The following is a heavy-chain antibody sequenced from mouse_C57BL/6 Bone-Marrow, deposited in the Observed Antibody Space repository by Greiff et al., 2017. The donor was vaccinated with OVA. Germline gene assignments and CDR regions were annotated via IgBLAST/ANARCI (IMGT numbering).Heavy chain of an antibody. D-gene: IGHD4-1*01. CDR3: ARHWDGYAMDY. CDR1: GFTFSSYT. V-gene: IGHV5-9*01. CDR2: ISGGGGNT. J-gene: IGHJ4*01. Sequence: EVKLVESGGGLVKPGGSLKLSCAASGFTFSSYTMSWVRQTPEKRLEWVATISGGGGNTYYPDSVKGRFTISRDNAKNTLYLQMCSLRSEDTALYYCARHWDGYAMDYWGQGTSVTVSS.